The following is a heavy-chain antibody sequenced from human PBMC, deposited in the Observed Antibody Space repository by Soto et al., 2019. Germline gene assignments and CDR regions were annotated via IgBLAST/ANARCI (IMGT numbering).Heavy chain of an antibody. Sequence: SETLSLTCTVSGGSISSYYWSWIWQPPRKGLEWIGYIYYSGSTNYNPSLKSRVTISVDTSKNQFSLKLSSVTAADTAVYYCARDGGRSGYDFYQFDYWGQGTLVTVSS. D-gene: IGHD5-12*01. CDR3: ARDGGRSGYDFYQFDY. CDR1: GGSISSYY. V-gene: IGHV4-59*01. CDR2: IYYSGST. J-gene: IGHJ4*02.